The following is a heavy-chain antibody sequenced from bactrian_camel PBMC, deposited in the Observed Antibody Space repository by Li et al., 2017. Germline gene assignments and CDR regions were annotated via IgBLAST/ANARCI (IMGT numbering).Heavy chain of an antibody. V-gene: IGHV3S53*01. Sequence: HVQLVESGGGTVQTGESLRLSCAASGATGVTYSMSWFRQAPGKEREGVAAIDTDGSTSYADSVKGRATISRDNAKNTVYLQLNSLKLEDTAMYYCAHGGGYGVLWYSLFGEYAYWGQGTQVTVS. CDR1: GATGVTYS. D-gene: IGHD6*01. J-gene: IGHJ4*01. CDR3: AHGGGYGVLWYSLFGEYAY. CDR2: IDTDGST.